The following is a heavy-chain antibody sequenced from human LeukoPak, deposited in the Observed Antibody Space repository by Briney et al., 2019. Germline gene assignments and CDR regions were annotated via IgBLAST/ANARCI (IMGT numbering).Heavy chain of an antibody. J-gene: IGHJ6*02. CDR1: GYTFTGYY. V-gene: IGHV1-2*02. CDR3: ASRAVAGTYYYYYGMDV. Sequence: EASVKVSCKASGYTFTGYYMHCVRQAPGQGLEWMGWINPNSGGANYAQKFQGRVTMTRDTSISTAYMELSRLRSDDTAVYYCASRAVAGTYYYYYGMDVWGQGTTVTVSS. CDR2: INPNSGGA. D-gene: IGHD6-19*01.